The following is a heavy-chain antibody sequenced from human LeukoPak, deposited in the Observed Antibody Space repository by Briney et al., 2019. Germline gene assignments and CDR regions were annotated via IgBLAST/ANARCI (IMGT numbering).Heavy chain of an antibody. CDR1: GFTFSSYA. CDR3: AKGHYSGGSCYWAGDY. Sequence: GGSLRLSCAASGFTFSSYAMSWVRQAPGKGLEWVSAISGSGGSTYYADSVKGRFTISRDNSKNTLYLQMNSLRAEDTAVYYCAKGHYSGGSCYWAGDYWGQGTLVTVSS. D-gene: IGHD2-15*01. V-gene: IGHV3-23*01. CDR2: ISGSGGST. J-gene: IGHJ4*02.